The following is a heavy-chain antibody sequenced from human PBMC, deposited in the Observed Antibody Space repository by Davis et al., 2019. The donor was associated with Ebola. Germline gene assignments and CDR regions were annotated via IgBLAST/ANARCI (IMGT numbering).Heavy chain of an antibody. V-gene: IGHV5-10-1*01. CDR3: ARDIPSSYKWFDP. Sequence: KVSCKGSGYSFNNYWISWVRQLPGKGLEWLGRTDPSDSYTNYSPSFQGHITIPVDRSVSSVFLQWSSLRASDTAIYYCARDIPSSYKWFDPWGQGTQVTVSS. CDR1: GYSFNNYW. J-gene: IGHJ5*02. D-gene: IGHD2-15*01. CDR2: TDPSDSYT.